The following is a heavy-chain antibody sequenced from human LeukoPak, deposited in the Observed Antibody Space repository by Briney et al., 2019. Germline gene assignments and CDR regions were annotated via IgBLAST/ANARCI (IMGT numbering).Heavy chain of an antibody. Sequence: SETLSLTCAVYGGSFSGYYWSWIRQPPGKGLEWIGEINHSGSTNYNPSLKSRVTISVDTSKNQFSLKLSSVTAADTAVYYCARGLRRSYYYGMDVWGQGTTVTVSS. CDR2: INHSGST. CDR1: GGSFSGYY. CDR3: ARGLRRSYYYGMDV. J-gene: IGHJ6*02. D-gene: IGHD3-16*01. V-gene: IGHV4-34*01.